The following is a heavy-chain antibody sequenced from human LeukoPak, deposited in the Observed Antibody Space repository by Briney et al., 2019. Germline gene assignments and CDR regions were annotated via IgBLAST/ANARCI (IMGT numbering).Heavy chain of an antibody. V-gene: IGHV4-39*01. J-gene: IGHJ4*02. CDR2: IYYSGNT. Sequence: SETLSLTCTVSGVSISSSNSYWGWIRQPPGKGLEWIGSIYYSGNTYYNASLKSQVSISIDTSKNQSSLKLTSVTAADTAVYYCARQTGSGLFILPGGQGTLVTVSS. D-gene: IGHD3/OR15-3a*01. CDR3: ARQTGSGLFILP. CDR1: GVSISSSNSY.